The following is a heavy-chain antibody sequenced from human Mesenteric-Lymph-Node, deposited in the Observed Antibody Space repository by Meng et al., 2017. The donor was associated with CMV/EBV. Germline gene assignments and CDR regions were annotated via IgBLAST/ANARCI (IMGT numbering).Heavy chain of an antibody. CDR1: GFAFSSYE. CDR3: ARDGNYFYGMDV. D-gene: IGHD1-26*01. J-gene: IGHJ6*02. CDR2: ISSDGSSI. V-gene: IGHV3-48*03. Sequence: GGSLRLSCAASGFAFSSYEVNWVRQAPGKGLEWVSYISSDGSSISYADSVKGRFTISRDNAKHSLYLQMNSLRADDTAVYYCARDGNYFYGMDVWGQGTTVTV.